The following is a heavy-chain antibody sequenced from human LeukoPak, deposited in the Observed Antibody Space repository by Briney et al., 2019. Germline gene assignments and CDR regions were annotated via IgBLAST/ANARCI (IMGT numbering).Heavy chain of an antibody. CDR3: ARSPAGVVVPAAADY. D-gene: IGHD2-2*01. J-gene: IGHJ4*02. V-gene: IGHV1-2*02. CDR2: VNPNSGGT. CDR1: GYTFTGYY. Sequence: ASVKVSCKAFGYTFTGYYMHWVRQAPGQGLEWMGWVNPNSGGTNYAQKFQGRVTMTRDTSINTAYMELSRLRSDDTAVYYCARSPAGVVVPAAADYWGQGTLVTVSS.